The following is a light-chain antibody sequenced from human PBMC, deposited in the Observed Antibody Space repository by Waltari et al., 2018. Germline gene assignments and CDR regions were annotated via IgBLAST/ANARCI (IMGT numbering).Light chain of an antibody. CDR3: QQGYSYPRT. V-gene: IGKV1-16*01. Sequence: DIQMTQSPSSLSASVGDTVTITCQASQGIGNNLNWYQQKPGKAPKLLIYRASSLQSGILSRFSGSGSGTDFTLTISSLQPEDFATYYCQQGYSYPRTFGQGTKVEIK. J-gene: IGKJ1*01. CDR2: RAS. CDR1: QGIGNN.